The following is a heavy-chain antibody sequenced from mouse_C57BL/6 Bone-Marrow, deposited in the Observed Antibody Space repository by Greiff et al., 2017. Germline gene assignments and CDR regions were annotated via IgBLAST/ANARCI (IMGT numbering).Heavy chain of an antibody. CDR1: GYTFTSYW. J-gene: IGHJ2*01. Sequence: QVQLKQPGAELVRPGSSVKLSCKASGYTFTSYWMDWVKQRPGQGLEWIGNIYPSDSETHYNQKFKDKATLTVDKSSSTAYMQLSSLTSEDSAVYYCARPRYDLYYFDYWGQGTTLTVSS. V-gene: IGHV1-61*01. CDR3: ARPRYDLYYFDY. D-gene: IGHD2-4*01. CDR2: IYPSDSET.